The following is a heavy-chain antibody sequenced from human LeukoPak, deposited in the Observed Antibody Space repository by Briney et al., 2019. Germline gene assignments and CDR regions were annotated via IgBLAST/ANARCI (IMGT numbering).Heavy chain of an antibody. CDR2: IYHSGST. D-gene: IGHD6-13*01. Sequence: SETLSLTCAVSGVSISSNNWWSWVRPPPGKGLEWIGEIYHSGSTKYNPSLTSRVTISVDKSKNHLSLKVNSLTAADTAVYYCARGLTYSTQSAPEWGQGTLVTVSS. CDR1: GVSISSNNW. CDR3: ARGLTYSTQSAPE. V-gene: IGHV4-4*02. J-gene: IGHJ4*02.